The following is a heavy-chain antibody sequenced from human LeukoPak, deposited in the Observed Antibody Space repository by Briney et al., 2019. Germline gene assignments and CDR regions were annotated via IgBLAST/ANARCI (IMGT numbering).Heavy chain of an antibody. CDR1: GGTFSSYT. J-gene: IGHJ6*02. Sequence: SVKVSCKASGGTFSSYTISWVRQAPGQGLEWMGRIIPIFGIANYAQKFQGRVTITADKSTSTAYMDLSSLRSKDTAVYYCASEYQLLNYYYYGMDVWGQGTTVTVSS. CDR3: ASEYQLLNYYYYGMDV. D-gene: IGHD2-2*01. CDR2: IIPIFGIA. V-gene: IGHV1-69*02.